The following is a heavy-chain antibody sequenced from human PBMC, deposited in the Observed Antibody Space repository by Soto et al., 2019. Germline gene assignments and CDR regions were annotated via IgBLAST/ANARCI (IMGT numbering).Heavy chain of an antibody. CDR2: IYHSGST. V-gene: IGHV4-4*02. D-gene: IGHD6-19*01. CDR3: SRIAVSGPITGFDY. J-gene: IGHJ4*02. CDR1: SGSISSSNW. Sequence: SETLSLTCAVSSGSISSSNWWSWVRQPPGKGLEWIGEIYHSGSTNYNPSLKSRVTISVDKSKNQFSLKLSSVTASVTAVYYCSRIAVSGPITGFDYWGQGALVTVSS.